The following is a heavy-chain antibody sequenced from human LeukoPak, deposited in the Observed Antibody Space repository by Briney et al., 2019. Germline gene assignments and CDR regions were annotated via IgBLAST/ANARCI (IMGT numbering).Heavy chain of an antibody. V-gene: IGHV1-18*01. CDR2: ISTYNGNT. D-gene: IGHD3-10*01. Sequence: ASVKVSCKTSGYTFTTYGITWVRHAPGQGLEWMGWISTYNGNTNYAQKFQGRVTMTTDTSTSTVYMELRRLRSDDTAVYYCTRDQSITMLRGVITYFHYWGQGTLVTVSS. CDR1: GYTFTTYG. CDR3: TRDQSITMLRGVITYFHY. J-gene: IGHJ1*01.